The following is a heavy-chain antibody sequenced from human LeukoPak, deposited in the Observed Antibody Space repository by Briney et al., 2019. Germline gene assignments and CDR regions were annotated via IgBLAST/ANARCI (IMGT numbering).Heavy chain of an antibody. CDR3: ARQTGSGLFILP. V-gene: IGHV4-34*01. J-gene: IGHJ4*02. Sequence: TSETLSLTCAVYGGSFSGYYWSWIHQPPGKGLEWIGEINHSGSTNYNPSLKSQVSISIDTSKNQFSLRLTSVTAADTAVYYCARQTGSGLFILPGGQGTLVTVSS. CDR1: GGSFSGYY. D-gene: IGHD3/OR15-3a*01. CDR2: INHSGST.